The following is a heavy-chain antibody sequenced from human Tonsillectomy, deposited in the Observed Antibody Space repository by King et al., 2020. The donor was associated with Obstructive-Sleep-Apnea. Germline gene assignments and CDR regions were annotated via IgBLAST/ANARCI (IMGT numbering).Heavy chain of an antibody. CDR1: GFTFSSYA. CDR3: ARLTGTHFDY. J-gene: IGHJ4*02. CDR2: ILYDGTNK. D-gene: IGHD3-9*01. V-gene: IGHV3-30*04. Sequence: VQLVESGGGVGQPGRSLRLSCAASGFTFSSYAMHWVRQDPGKGLEWVAVILYDGTNKDYDDSVKVRFTISGDNSKITLYPQMNSLGAEDTAVCYCARLTGTHFDYWGQGTLVTVSS.